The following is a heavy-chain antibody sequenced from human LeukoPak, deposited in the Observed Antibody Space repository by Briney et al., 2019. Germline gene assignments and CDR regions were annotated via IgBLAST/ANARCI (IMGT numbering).Heavy chain of an antibody. CDR2: VYKSGST. D-gene: IGHD6-13*01. V-gene: IGHV4-59*11. J-gene: IGHJ4*02. CDR1: GGSISSHY. CDR3: ARHAPLRGSSWSDYFDY. Sequence: SETLSLTCEVSGGSISSHYWTWIRQSPGKGLEWIGNVYKSGSTKYHSSLQSRVTISVDTSKNQFALKLRSVTAADTAVYYCARHAPLRGSSWSDYFDYWGQGTLVTVSS.